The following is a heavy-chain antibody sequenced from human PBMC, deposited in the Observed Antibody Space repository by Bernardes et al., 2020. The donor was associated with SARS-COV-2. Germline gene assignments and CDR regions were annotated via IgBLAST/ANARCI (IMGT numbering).Heavy chain of an antibody. V-gene: IGHV2-5*02. CDR1: GFSLSPSGVA. J-gene: IGHJ5*02. CDR2: IYWDDDK. Sequence: SGPTLVKPTQTLTLTCTFSGFSLSPSGVAVGWIRQPPGKALEWLAFIYWDDDKRYNPSLKSRLTITKDTSKNQVVLTMTNMDPVDTATYYCAHRPSTLYSSRWFYSWFDPWGQGTLVTVSS. CDR3: AHRPSTLYSSRWFYSWFDP. D-gene: IGHD6-13*01.